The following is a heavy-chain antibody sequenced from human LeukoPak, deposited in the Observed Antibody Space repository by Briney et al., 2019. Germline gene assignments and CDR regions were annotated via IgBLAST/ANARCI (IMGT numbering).Heavy chain of an antibody. J-gene: IGHJ4*02. CDR3: ARRAGAYSHPYDY. CDR2: IYSGGST. D-gene: IGHD4/OR15-4a*01. V-gene: IGHV3-53*01. CDR1: GFTFSSYS. Sequence: PGGSLRLSCAASGFTFSSYSMNWVRQAPGKGLEWVSFIYSGGSTYYADSVKGRFTISRDNSKNTLYPQMNSLRADDTAVYYCARRAGAYSHPYDYWGQGTLVTVSS.